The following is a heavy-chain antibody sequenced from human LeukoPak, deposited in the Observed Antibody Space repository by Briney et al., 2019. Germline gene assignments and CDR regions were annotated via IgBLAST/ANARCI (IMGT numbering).Heavy chain of an antibody. V-gene: IGHV3-30*04. CDR1: GFTFSSYA. D-gene: IGHD6-19*01. J-gene: IGHJ6*03. CDR3: ARDPNSSRPYGYYYMDV. CDR2: ISYDGSNK. Sequence: GGSLRLSCAASGFTFSSYAMHWVRQAPGKGLEWVAVISYDGSNKYYADSVKGRFTISRDNSKNTLYLQMNSLRAEDTAVYYCARDPNSSRPYGYYYMDVWGKGTTVTVSS.